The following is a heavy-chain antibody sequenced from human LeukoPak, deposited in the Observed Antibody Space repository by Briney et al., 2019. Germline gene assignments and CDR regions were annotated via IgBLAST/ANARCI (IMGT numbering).Heavy chain of an antibody. CDR2: ISSGSTYT. CDR1: GFTFSTFS. V-gene: IGHV3-21*01. CDR3: ARDGDTVLTRGYYYYMDV. Sequence: GGSLRLSCAVSGFTFSTFSMNWVRQAPGKGLEWVSSISSGSTYTYYADSVKGRFTISRDNAKKSLYLQMNSLRAEDTAVYYCARDGDTVLTRGYYYYMDVWGKGTTVTVSS. J-gene: IGHJ6*03. D-gene: IGHD4-23*01.